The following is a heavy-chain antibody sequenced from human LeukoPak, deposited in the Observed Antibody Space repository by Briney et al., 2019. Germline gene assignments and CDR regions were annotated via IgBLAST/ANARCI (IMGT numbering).Heavy chain of an antibody. J-gene: IGHJ3*02. CDR3: ARFTASSIAARPRSNAFDI. CDR1: GFTFSSYA. Sequence: PGGSLRLSCAASGFTFSSYAMSWVRQAPGKGLEWVSTISGSGDSTYYADSVKGRFTISRDNSKNTLYLQMNSLRAEDTAVYYCARFTASSIAARPRSNAFDIWGQGTMVTVSS. D-gene: IGHD6-6*01. V-gene: IGHV3-23*01. CDR2: ISGSGDST.